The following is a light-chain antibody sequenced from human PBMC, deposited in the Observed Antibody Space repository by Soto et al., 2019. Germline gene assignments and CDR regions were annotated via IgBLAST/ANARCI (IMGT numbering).Light chain of an antibody. CDR2: KAS. CDR3: QQYSTYPIT. V-gene: IGKV1-5*03. CDR1: QTISSL. J-gene: IGKJ5*01. Sequence: DVQMTQSPSTLSGSVGYRVTITCRASQTISSLLAWYQQKPGKAPKLLIYKASNLESGLPSRFTGSGSGTEFTLTISSLQSDDFATYYCQQYSTYPITFGQRTRLE.